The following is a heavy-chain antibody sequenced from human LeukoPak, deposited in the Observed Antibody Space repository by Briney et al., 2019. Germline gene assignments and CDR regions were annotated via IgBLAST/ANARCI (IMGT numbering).Heavy chain of an antibody. CDR2: ACVYADNT. V-gene: IGHV1-18*01. D-gene: IGHD2-15*01. J-gene: IGHJ4*02. CDR1: GSTFITYG. CDR3: ARDCIGCHGFDY. Sequence: ASVKLSCNASGSTFITYGISWVRQPPGQGLEWVGWACVYADNTNYVQKLQGRVTMTTDTSTTTAYMELRGLRSDDTAVYYCARDCIGCHGFDYWGQGTLVTVSS.